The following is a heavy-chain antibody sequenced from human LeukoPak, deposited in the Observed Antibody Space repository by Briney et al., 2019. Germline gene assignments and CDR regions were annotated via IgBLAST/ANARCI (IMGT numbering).Heavy chain of an antibody. CDR1: GGSFSGYY. V-gene: IGHV4-34*01. D-gene: IGHD2-15*01. CDR3: ARRICRGGSCYSIDY. Sequence: SETLSLTCAVYGGSFSGYYWSWIRQPPGKGLDWMGEINHSGSTNYNPSLKSRVTISVDTSKNQFSLKLSSVTAADTAVYYCARRICRGGSCYSIDYWGQGTLVTVSS. J-gene: IGHJ4*02. CDR2: INHSGST.